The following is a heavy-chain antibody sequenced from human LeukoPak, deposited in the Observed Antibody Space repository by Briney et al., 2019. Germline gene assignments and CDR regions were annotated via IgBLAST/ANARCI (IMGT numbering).Heavy chain of an antibody. CDR1: GFSFSSYG. V-gene: IGHV3-30*02. D-gene: IGHD3-10*01. J-gene: IGHJ4*02. Sequence: PGGSLRLSCAASGFSFSSYGMHWVRQAPGKGLEWVGFIRYDGTNKYDADSVKGRFTISRDDAKNSLYLQMNSLRAEDTAVYFCARDKGGMVPFDYWGQGTLVTVSS. CDR3: ARDKGGMVPFDY. CDR2: IRYDGTNK.